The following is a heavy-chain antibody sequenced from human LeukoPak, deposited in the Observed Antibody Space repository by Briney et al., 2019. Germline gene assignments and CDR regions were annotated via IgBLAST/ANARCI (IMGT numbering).Heavy chain of an antibody. CDR1: GFTFDTYW. Sequence: GGSLRLSCAASGFTFDTYWMNWVRQAPGKGLEWVANIKQDGSEKYYVDSVKGRFTISRGNAKNSLYLQMNSMSAEDTAVYYCAKDLDAIVVVPAAMDYWGQGTLVTVSS. CDR3: AKDLDAIVVVPAAMDY. J-gene: IGHJ4*02. D-gene: IGHD2-2*01. V-gene: IGHV3-7*01. CDR2: IKQDGSEK.